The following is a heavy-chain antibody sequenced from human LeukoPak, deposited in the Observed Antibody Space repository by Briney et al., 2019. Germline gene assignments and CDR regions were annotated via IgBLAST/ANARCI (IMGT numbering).Heavy chain of an antibody. CDR1: GLTFSNAW. Sequence: GGSLRLSCAASGLTFSNAWMSWFRQAPGKGLEWVGFIRSKAYGGTTEYAASVKGRFTISRDDSKSIAYLQMNSLKTEDTAVYYCTRDIPSPPGSSSSFMDFFSVYYYYYMDVWGKGTTVTVSS. D-gene: IGHD6-6*01. V-gene: IGHV3-49*03. J-gene: IGHJ6*03. CDR3: TRDIPSPPGSSSSFMDFFSVYYYYYMDV. CDR2: IRSKAYGGTT.